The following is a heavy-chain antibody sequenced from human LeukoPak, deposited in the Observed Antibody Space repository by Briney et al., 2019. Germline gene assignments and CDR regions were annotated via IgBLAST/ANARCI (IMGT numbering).Heavy chain of an antibody. D-gene: IGHD3-10*01. J-gene: IGHJ6*04. V-gene: IGHV3-66*03. CDR1: GFTVSSNS. CDR2: IYSDNT. Sequence: PGGSLRLSCTVSGFTVSSNSMSWVRQAPGKGLEWVSFIYSDNTHYSDSVKGRFTISRDNSKNTLYLQMNSLRAEDTAVYYCAKVSEYYGSREVWGKGTTVTISS. CDR3: AKVSEYYGSREV.